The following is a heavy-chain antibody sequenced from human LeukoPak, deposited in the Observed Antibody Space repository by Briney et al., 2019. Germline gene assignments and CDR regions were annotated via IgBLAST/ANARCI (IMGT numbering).Heavy chain of an antibody. CDR2: IYYSGST. D-gene: IGHD6-13*01. CDR3: ARHVEGSSWSRYYYYYGMDV. Sequence: PSETLSLTCTVPGGSISSSSYYWGWIRQPPGKGLEWIGSIYYSGSTYYNPSLKSRVTISVDTSKNQFSLKLSSVTAADTAVYYCARHVEGSSWSRYYYYYGMDVWGQGTTVTVSS. J-gene: IGHJ6*02. V-gene: IGHV4-39*01. CDR1: GGSISSSSYY.